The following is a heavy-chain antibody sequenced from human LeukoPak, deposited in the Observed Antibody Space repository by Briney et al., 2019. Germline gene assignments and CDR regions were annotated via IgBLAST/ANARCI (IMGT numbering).Heavy chain of an antibody. V-gene: IGHV4-59*01. CDR2: IYYSGST. CDR1: GGPISSYY. CDR3: ARGVRYFDP. D-gene: IGHD3-9*01. J-gene: IGHJ5*02. Sequence: SETLPLTCTVSGGPISSYYWSWIRQPPGKGLEWIGYIYYSGSTKYNPSLKSRVTISVDTSKNQVSLKLNSVTAADTAVYYCARGVRYFDPWGQGTLVTVSS.